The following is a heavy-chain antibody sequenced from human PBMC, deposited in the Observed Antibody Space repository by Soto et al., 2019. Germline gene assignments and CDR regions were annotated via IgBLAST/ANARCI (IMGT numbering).Heavy chain of an antibody. CDR3: ARDEYSSGWYNY. CDR2: INSDGSST. J-gene: IGHJ4*02. Sequence: PGGSLRLSCAASGFTFSSYWMHWVRQAPGKGLVWVSRINSDGSSTSYADSVKGRFTISRDNAKNTLYLQMNSLRAEDTAVYCCARDEYSSGWYNYWGQGTLVTVSS. CDR1: GFTFSSYW. V-gene: IGHV3-74*01. D-gene: IGHD6-19*01.